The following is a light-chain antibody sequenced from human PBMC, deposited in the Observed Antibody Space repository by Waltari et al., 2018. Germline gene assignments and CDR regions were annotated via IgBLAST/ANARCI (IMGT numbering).Light chain of an antibody. V-gene: IGKV3-11*01. Sequence: ESVLTQSPATLSLSPGERATLSCRASQSVRNLLAWYQQKPGQAPRLLIYDVSNRATGIPARFSGSWSGTDFTLTISSLEPEDFAVYYCTQRSSWPLTIGQGTKLEIK. J-gene: IGKJ2*01. CDR3: TQRSSWPLT. CDR1: QSVRNL. CDR2: DVS.